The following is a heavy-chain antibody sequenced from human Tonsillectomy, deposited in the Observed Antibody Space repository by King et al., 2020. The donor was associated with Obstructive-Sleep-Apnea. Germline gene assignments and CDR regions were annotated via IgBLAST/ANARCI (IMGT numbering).Heavy chain of an antibody. CDR3: ARAILEWLNYFDY. J-gene: IGHJ4*02. V-gene: IGHV4-39*07. D-gene: IGHD3-3*01. Sequence: QLQESGPGLVKPSETLSLTCTVSGGSISSSSYYWGWIRQPPGTGLEWIGSIYYSGSTYYNPSLKSRVTISVDTSKNQFSLKLSSVTAADTAVYYCARAILEWLNYFDYWGQGTLVTVSS. CDR1: GGSISSSSYY. CDR2: IYYSGST.